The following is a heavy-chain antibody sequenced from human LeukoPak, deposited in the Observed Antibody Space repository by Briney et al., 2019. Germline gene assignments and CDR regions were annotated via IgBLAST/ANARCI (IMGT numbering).Heavy chain of an antibody. J-gene: IGHJ4*02. D-gene: IGHD2-15*01. CDR3: ARSPRRCSGGSCYLFDY. CDR1: GYTFTGYY. Sequence: ASVKVSCKASGYTFTGYYMHWVRQAPGQGLEWMGWINPNSGGTNYAQKFQGRVTMTRDTSINTAYMELSRLRSDDTAVYYCARSPRRCSGGSCYLFDYWGQGTLVTVSS. CDR2: INPNSGGT. V-gene: IGHV1-2*02.